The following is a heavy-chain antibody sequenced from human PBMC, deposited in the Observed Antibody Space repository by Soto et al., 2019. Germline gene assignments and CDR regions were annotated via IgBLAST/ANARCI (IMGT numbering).Heavy chain of an antibody. J-gene: IGHJ4*02. Sequence: PSETLSLTCTVSGGSISSGGYYWSWIRQHPGTCLEWIGHISYSGSTYYNPSLKSRVTISVDTSKNQFSLKLNSVNAADTAVYYCARRYGASFDYWGQGTQVTVSS. D-gene: IGHD4-17*01. V-gene: IGHV4-31*03. CDR1: GGSISSGGYY. CDR2: ISYSGST. CDR3: ARRYGASFDY.